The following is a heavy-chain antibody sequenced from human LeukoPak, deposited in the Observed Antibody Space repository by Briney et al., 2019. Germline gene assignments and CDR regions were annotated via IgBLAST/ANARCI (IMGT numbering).Heavy chain of an antibody. CDR2: IYHSGST. CDR1: GGSVSSYY. J-gene: IGHJ4*02. V-gene: IGHV4-59*02. D-gene: IGHD3-3*01. CDR3: ASLGGYYDFWSGYRDY. Sequence: LETLSLTCTVSGGSVSSYYWSWIRQPPGKGLEWIGYIYHSGSTNHSPSLKSRVTTSVDTSKNQFSLELSSVTAADTAVYFCASLGGYYDFWSGYRDYWGQGILVTVSS.